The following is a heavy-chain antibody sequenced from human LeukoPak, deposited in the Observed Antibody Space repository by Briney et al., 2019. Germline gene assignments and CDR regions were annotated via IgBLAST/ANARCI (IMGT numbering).Heavy chain of an antibody. J-gene: IGHJ5*02. CDR1: GFTFSSYG. V-gene: IGHV3-33*01. Sequence: PGGSLRLSCAASGFTFSSYGMHWVRQAPGKGLEWVAVIWYDGSNKYYADSVKGRFTISRDNSKNTLYLQMNSLRAEDTAVYYCARDSGYSGPVGDDWFDPWGQGTLVTVSS. D-gene: IGHD5-12*01. CDR2: IWYDGSNK. CDR3: ARDSGYSGPVGDDWFDP.